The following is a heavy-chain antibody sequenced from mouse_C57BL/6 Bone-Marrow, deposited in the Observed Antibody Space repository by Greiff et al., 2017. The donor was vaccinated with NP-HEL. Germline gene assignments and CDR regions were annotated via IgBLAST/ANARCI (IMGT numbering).Heavy chain of an antibody. CDR1: GFTFTDYY. CDR3: ARFPPTGFFFDY. D-gene: IGHD4-1*02. J-gene: IGHJ2*01. CDR2: IRNKANGYTT. Sequence: DVKLVESGGGLVQPGGSLSLSCAASGFTFTDYYMSWVRQPPGKALEWLGVIRNKANGYTTAYSASVTGRFTISSDNSQNIHYLQMNALRAEDSATYYCARFPPTGFFFDYWGQGTTLTVSS. V-gene: IGHV7-3*01.